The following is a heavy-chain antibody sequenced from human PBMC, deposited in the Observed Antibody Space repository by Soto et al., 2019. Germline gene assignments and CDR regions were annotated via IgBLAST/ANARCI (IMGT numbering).Heavy chain of an antibody. V-gene: IGHV3-30*18. CDR3: VKETVAAAYVETSPFDF. CDR2: ISYDGSNK. Sequence: GGSLRLSCAASGFTFSSYGMHWVRQAPGKGLEWVAVISYDGSNKYYADSVKGRFTISRDNSKNTLYLQMNSLRAEDTAVYYCVKETVAAAYVETSPFDFWGQGTLVTVSS. D-gene: IGHD2-15*01. CDR1: GFTFSSYG. J-gene: IGHJ4*02.